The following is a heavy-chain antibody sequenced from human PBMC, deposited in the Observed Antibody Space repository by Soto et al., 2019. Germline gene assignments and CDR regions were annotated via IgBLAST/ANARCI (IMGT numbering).Heavy chain of an antibody. CDR3: ATSLVTSRARVDY. CDR1: GGSIYTGGFY. CDR2: IYYTGST. Sequence: SETLSLTCTVSGGSIYTGGFYWSWIRQLPGKGPEWLGYIYYTGSTQYTPSLKSRLSISTDTSDNQISLRLNSVTAADTAVYYCATSLVTSRARVDYWGQGTPVTVSS. D-gene: IGHD1-26*01. V-gene: IGHV4-31*03. J-gene: IGHJ4*02.